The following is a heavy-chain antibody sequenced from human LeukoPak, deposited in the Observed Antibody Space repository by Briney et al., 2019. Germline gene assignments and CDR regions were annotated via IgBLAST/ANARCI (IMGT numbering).Heavy chain of an antibody. Sequence: GGSLRLSCAASGFTFSSYAMSWAPQAPGKGRGGVSAFSGSGGSTYYADSVKGRFTISRDNSKNTLYLQMNSLRAEDTAVYYCAKGSSTVSGTEFDYWGQGTLVTVSS. CDR3: AKGSSTVSGTEFDY. CDR2: FSGSGGST. CDR1: GFTFSSYA. J-gene: IGHJ4*02. V-gene: IGHV3-23*01. D-gene: IGHD4-11*01.